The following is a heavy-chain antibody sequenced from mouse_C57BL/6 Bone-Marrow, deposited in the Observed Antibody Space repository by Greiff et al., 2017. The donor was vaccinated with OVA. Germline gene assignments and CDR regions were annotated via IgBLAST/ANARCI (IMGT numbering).Heavy chain of an antibody. CDR3: ARGVYDDYDGGWFAY. Sequence: QVQLQQSGAELVRPGTSVKVSCKASGYAFTNYLIEWVKQRPGQGLEWIGVINPGSGGTNYNEKFKGKATLTADKSSSTAYMQLSSLTSEDSAVYFCARGVYDDYDGGWFAYWGQGTLVTVSA. J-gene: IGHJ3*01. CDR2: INPGSGGT. CDR1: GYAFTNYL. D-gene: IGHD2-4*01. V-gene: IGHV1-54*01.